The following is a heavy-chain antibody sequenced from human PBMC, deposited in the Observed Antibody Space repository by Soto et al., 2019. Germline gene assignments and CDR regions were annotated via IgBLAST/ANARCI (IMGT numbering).Heavy chain of an antibody. CDR3: AKYWEGAGPEYRLIDR. CDR2: IYYSGSA. J-gene: IGHJ4*03. V-gene: IGHV4-59*11. CDR1: GGSISGHY. Sequence: SETLSLTCSVTGGSISGHYWRWIRQPPGKGLEWVGYIYYSGSANYNPSLKSRVTISVDTPKNQLSLQQSSVTAADTAVYYCAKYWEGAGPEYRLIDRWGQGTPVTVSS. D-gene: IGHD1-26*01.